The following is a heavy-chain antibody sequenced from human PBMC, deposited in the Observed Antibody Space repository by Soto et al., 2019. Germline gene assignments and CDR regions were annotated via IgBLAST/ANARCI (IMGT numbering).Heavy chain of an antibody. V-gene: IGHV3-13*05. CDR2: IGAARDP. CDR3: ARAYTGRLPRRADYYYAMDV. D-gene: IGHD2-2*02. CDR1: GFTFSNFD. Sequence: HGESLKISCATSGFTFSNFDMHWVRQVPGKGLEWVSAIGAARDPYYLGSVKGRFTISRENAKNSVYLQMNDLRAGDSAVYYCARAYTGRLPRRADYYYAMDVWGQGTTVTVSS. J-gene: IGHJ6*02.